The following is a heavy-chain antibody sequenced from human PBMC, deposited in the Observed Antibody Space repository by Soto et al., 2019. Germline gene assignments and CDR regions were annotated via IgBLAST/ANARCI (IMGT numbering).Heavy chain of an antibody. J-gene: IGHJ6*02. CDR3: ARTGTPYYGMDV. D-gene: IGHD6-13*01. CDR1: GFTFSSYS. V-gene: IGHV3-21*01. Sequence: EVQLVESGGGLIKPGGSLRLSCAASGFTFSSYSMNWVRQAPGMGLEWVSSISSSSSYIYYADSVKGRFTISRDNAKNSLYLQMNSLRAEDTAVYYCARTGTPYYGMDVWGQGTTVTVSS. CDR2: ISSSSSYI.